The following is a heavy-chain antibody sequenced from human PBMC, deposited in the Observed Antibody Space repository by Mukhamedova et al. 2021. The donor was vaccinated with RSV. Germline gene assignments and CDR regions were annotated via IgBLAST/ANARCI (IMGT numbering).Heavy chain of an antibody. CDR2: ISTGGGR. CDR3: AKATEKNDYSNSFDY. D-gene: IGHD4-11*01. Sequence: VRQAPGKGLEWVSSISTGGGRYYADSVKGHFTISRDNSNNMIFLQTNSLRAEDSAIYYCAKATEKNDYSNSFDYWGPGTLFTVSS. J-gene: IGHJ4*02. V-gene: IGHV3-23*01.